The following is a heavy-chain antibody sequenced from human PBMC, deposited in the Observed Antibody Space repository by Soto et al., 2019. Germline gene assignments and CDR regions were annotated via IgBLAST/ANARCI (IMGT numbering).Heavy chain of an antibody. D-gene: IGHD3-16*01. Sequence: GGSLRLSCTASGFTFSNYAMSWVRQAPGKGLEWVSTFSSGGGGTYYADSVKGRFTISRDNSKNTLYLQMNSLRAEDTAVYYCAKWGRSHTPTLAHWGQGTLVTVSS. V-gene: IGHV3-23*01. CDR1: GFTFSNYA. CDR3: AKWGRSHTPTLAH. J-gene: IGHJ4*02. CDR2: FSSGGGGT.